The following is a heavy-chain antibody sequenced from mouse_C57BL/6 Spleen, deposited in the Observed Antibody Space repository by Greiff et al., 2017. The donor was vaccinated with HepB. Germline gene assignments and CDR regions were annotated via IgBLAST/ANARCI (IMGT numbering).Heavy chain of an antibody. CDR2: ISDGGSYT. CDR3: ARVEGKYVFAY. CDR1: GFTFSSYA. D-gene: IGHD2-1*01. V-gene: IGHV5-4*03. J-gene: IGHJ3*01. Sequence: EVMLVESGGGLVKPGGSLKLSCAASGFTFSSYAMSWVRQTPEKRLEWVATISDGGSYTYYPDNVKGRFTISRDNAKNNLYLQMSHLKSEDTAMYYCARVEGKYVFAYWGQVTLVTVSA.